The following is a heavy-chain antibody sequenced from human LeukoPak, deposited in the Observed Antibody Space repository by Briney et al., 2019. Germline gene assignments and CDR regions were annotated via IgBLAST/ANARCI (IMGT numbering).Heavy chain of an antibody. Sequence: GSLRLSCAASGFTVSGNYMSWVRQAPGEGLEWVSVIYRDGSRYYADSVKGRFTISRDTSKNTLYLEMYSLRADDTAVYYCARGGGAYCGSDCYRNFDCWGQGTLVTVSS. V-gene: IGHV3-66*01. J-gene: IGHJ4*02. D-gene: IGHD2-21*02. CDR2: IYRDGSR. CDR1: GFTVSGNY. CDR3: ARGGGAYCGSDCYRNFDC.